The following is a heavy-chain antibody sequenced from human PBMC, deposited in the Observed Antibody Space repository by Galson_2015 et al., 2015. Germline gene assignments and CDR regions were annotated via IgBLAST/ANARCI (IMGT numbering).Heavy chain of an antibody. CDR1: GFTFGDYA. J-gene: IGHJ4*02. D-gene: IGHD3-22*01. V-gene: IGHV3-49*03. Sequence: SLRLSCAASGFTFGDYAMSWFRQAPGKGLEWVGFIRSKAYGGTTEYAASVKGRFTISRDDSKSIAYLQMNSLKTEDTAVYYCTRDIDDSSGYYPHYFDYWGQGTLVTVSS. CDR3: TRDIDDSSGYYPHYFDY. CDR2: IRSKAYGGTT.